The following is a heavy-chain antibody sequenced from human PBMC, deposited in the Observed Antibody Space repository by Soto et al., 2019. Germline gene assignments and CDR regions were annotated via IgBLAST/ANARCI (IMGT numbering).Heavy chain of an antibody. J-gene: IGHJ6*02. D-gene: IGHD3-10*01. CDR2: INHSGST. V-gene: IGHV4-34*01. CDR1: GGSFSGYY. CDR3: ARDYYGSGSYLRYYYYGMDV. Sequence: SETLSLTCAVYGGSFSGYYWSWIRQPPGKGLEWIGEINHSGSTNYNPSLKSRVTISVDTSKNQFSLKLSSVTAADTAVYYCARDYYGSGSYLRYYYYGMDVWGQGTTVTVSS.